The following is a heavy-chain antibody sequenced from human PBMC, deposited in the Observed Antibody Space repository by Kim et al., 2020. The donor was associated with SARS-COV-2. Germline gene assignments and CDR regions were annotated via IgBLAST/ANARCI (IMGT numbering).Heavy chain of an antibody. V-gene: IGHV3-30*18. D-gene: IGHD1-26*01. CDR3: AKSFSGSYFGYDY. Sequence: GGSLRLSCAASGFTFNTYGMHWVRQAPGKGLEWVAFISYDGSNKYYADSVKGRFTISRDNSKNTLYLQMNSLRIEDTAVYYCAKSFSGSYFGYDYWGQGTLVTVSS. CDR1: GFTFNTYG. J-gene: IGHJ4*02. CDR2: ISYDGSNK.